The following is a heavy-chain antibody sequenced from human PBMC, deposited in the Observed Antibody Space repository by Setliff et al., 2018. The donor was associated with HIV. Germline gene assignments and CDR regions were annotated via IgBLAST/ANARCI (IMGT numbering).Heavy chain of an antibody. CDR3: ARGPPGKQLWLGVWFGP. V-gene: IGHV4-34*01. J-gene: IGHJ5*02. Sequence: PSETLSLTCAVYGAPFSGFHWGWIRQPPGKGLEWLGEINHSGSSKYNPSLQRRVTISVDTSKNQLSLQVKSMTAAATAVYYCARGPPGKQLWLGVWFGPWGQGTLVTVSS. CDR2: INHSGSS. D-gene: IGHD5-18*01. CDR1: GAPFSGFH.